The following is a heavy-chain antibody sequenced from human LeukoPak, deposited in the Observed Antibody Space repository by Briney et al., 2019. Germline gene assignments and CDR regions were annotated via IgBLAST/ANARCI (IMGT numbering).Heavy chain of an antibody. J-gene: IGHJ4*02. Sequence: SVKVSCKAAGGTFSSYAISGVLQAPGQGLEWMGGIIPIFGTANYAQKFQGRVTVTMDESTSTAYIELSSLRSEDTAVYYCAGTAGYSSGWAQRFDYWGQGTLVTVSS. CDR2: IIPIFGTA. CDR3: AGTAGYSSGWAQRFDY. D-gene: IGHD6-19*01. CDR1: GGTFSSYA. V-gene: IGHV1-69*05.